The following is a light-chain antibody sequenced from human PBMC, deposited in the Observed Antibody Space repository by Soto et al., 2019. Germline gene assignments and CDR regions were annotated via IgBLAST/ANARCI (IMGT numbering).Light chain of an antibody. CDR3: QQYDQWWT. J-gene: IGKJ1*01. CDR2: GAF. CDR1: PSVTNF. Sequence: EIVLTQSAATLSLSPGERATLSCRASPSVTNFLAWYQQKPGQAPRLLIYGAFNRATGIPARFSGSGSGTEFSLTINSLKSEDFGVYFCQQYDQWWTFGQGTKVDIK. V-gene: IGKV3D-15*01.